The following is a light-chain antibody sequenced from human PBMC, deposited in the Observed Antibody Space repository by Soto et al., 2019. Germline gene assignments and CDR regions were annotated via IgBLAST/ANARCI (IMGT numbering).Light chain of an antibody. CDR2: GAS. Sequence: VMTQSPATLSVSPGERAALSCRASQSVSTNLAWYQQKPGQPPRLLIHGASTRATGVPARISGSGSGTEFTLTISSLQSEDFAVYYCQQFRNWPWTFGQGTKVEVK. CDR1: QSVSTN. CDR3: QQFRNWPWT. V-gene: IGKV3D-15*01. J-gene: IGKJ1*01.